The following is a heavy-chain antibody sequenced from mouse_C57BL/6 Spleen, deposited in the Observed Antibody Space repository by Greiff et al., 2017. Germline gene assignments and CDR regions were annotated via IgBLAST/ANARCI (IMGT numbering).Heavy chain of an antibody. CDR3: ARGLRRTYYAMDY. V-gene: IGHV5-6*01. Sequence: EVQRVESGGDLVKPGGSLTLSCAASGFTFSSYGMSWVRQTPDKRLAWVATISSGGSYTYYPDSVKGRFTISRDNAKNTLYLQMSSLKSEDTAMYYCARGLRRTYYAMDYWGQGTSVTVSS. CDR1: GFTFSSYG. D-gene: IGHD2-2*01. J-gene: IGHJ4*01. CDR2: ISSGGSYT.